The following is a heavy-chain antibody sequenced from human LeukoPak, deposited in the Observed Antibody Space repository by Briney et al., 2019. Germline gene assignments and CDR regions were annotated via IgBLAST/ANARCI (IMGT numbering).Heavy chain of an antibody. CDR2: IYYSGST. CDR1: GGSISSSSYY. V-gene: IGHV4-39*07. Sequence: MPSETLSLICTVSGGSISSSSYYWGWIRQPPGKGLEWIGSIYYSGSTYYNPSLKSRVTISVDTSKNQFSLKLSSVTAAHTAVYYCARERAVGSGSYRKPGFFDYWGQGTLVTVSS. D-gene: IGHD1-26*01. J-gene: IGHJ4*02. CDR3: ARERAVGSGSYRKPGFFDY.